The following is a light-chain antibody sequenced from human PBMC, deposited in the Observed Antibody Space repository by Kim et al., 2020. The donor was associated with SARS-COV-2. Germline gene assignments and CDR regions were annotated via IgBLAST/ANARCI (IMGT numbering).Light chain of an antibody. CDR1: NTNVGTQG. CDR3: SAWDSSLNVWV. CDR2: RNN. Sequence: TATLPCTGNNTNVGTQGAAWLQQHQGHPPKLLSYRNNNRPSGISERFSASRSGDTASLTITGLQPEDETDYYCSAWDSSLNVWVFGGGTQLTVL. J-gene: IGLJ3*02. V-gene: IGLV10-54*04.